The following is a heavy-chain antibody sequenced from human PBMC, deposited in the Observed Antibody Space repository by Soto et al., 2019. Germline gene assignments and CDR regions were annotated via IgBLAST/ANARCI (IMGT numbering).Heavy chain of an antibody. CDR2: ISGSGGST. Sequence: GSLRLAYKTSGLSRSGYAMWWGRQAPGKGLEWVSSISGSGGSTYYADSVIGRFFISRDASEKFMYLQMNSLKSEDTAVYYCASMTMIRGVRFDYWGQGAQVTVSS. J-gene: IGHJ4*02. D-gene: IGHD3-10*01. CDR3: ASMTMIRGVRFDY. V-gene: IGHV3-23*01. CDR1: GLSRSGYA.